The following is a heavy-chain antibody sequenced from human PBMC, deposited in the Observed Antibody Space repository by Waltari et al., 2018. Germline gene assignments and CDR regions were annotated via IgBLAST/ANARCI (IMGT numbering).Heavy chain of an antibody. CDR1: GGSLSSSSYY. CDR3: ARNYYDSSGYYNENWFDP. D-gene: IGHD3-22*01. J-gene: IGHJ5*02. Sequence: QLQLQESGPGLVKPSETLSLTCTVSGGSLSSSSYYWGWIRQPPGKGLEWIGSIYYSGSTYYNPSLKSRVTISVDTSKNQFSLKLSSVTAADTAVYYCARNYYDSSGYYNENWFDPWGQGTLVTVSS. V-gene: IGHV4-39*07. CDR2: IYYSGST.